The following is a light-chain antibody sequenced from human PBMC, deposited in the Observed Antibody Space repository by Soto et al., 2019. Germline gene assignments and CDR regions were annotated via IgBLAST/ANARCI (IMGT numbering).Light chain of an antibody. CDR1: QSVNTN. V-gene: IGKV3-15*01. J-gene: IGKJ4*01. CDR2: DAS. Sequence: EIVMTKSPATLSVSPGERATLSCRASQSVNTNLAGYQQKPGQPPRLLIYDASTRATGIPARFSGSGSWTEFNLTISSLQSEDFAVYYCQQYNNWPQLTFGGGTKVDIK. CDR3: QQYNNWPQLT.